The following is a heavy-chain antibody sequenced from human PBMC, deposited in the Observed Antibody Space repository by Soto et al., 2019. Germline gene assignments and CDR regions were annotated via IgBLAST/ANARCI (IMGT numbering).Heavy chain of an antibody. CDR2: IKSKTNGGTT. CDR1: GFIFSNAW. Sequence: GSLRLSCAASGFIFSNAWMSWVRQAPGKGLEWVGRIKSKTNGGTTDYAAPVRGRFSISRDDSKNTLYLQMNSLKTEDTAVYYCTTDDPINRYWGQGTLVTVSS. CDR3: TTDDPINRY. V-gene: IGHV3-15*01. J-gene: IGHJ4*02.